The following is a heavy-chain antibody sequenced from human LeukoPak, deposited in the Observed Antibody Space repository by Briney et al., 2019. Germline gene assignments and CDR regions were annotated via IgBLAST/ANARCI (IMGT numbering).Heavy chain of an antibody. D-gene: IGHD3-22*01. CDR1: GGTFSSYA. Sequence: ASVKVSCKASGGTFSSYAISWVRQAPGQGLEWMGGIIPIFGTANYAQKFQGRVTITADKSTSTAYMELSSLRSEDTAVYYCARVNYYDSSGYYQFDYWGQGTLVTVSS. CDR2: IIPIFGTA. V-gene: IGHV1-69*06. J-gene: IGHJ4*02. CDR3: ARVNYYDSSGYYQFDY.